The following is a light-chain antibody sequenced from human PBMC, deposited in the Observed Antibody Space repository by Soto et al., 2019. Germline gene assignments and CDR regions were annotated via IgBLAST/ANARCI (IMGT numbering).Light chain of an antibody. CDR2: GAS. Sequence: EIVLTQSPGTLSLSPGERATLSCRASQSVSNNLAWYQQQPGQGPMLLIFGASPRATGGPARFSGSGSGTDFTLTINSLQSEDSAVYYCQQYGYWPRTFGQGTKVDIK. CDR3: QQYGYWPRT. CDR1: QSVSNN. J-gene: IGKJ1*01. V-gene: IGKV3-15*01.